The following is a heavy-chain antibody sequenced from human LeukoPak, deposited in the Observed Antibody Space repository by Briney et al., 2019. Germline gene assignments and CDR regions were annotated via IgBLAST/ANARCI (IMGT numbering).Heavy chain of an antibody. Sequence: VKVSCKASGGTFSSYAISWVRQAPGQGLEWMGRIIPIFGTENYAQKFQGRGTITTDEATSTAYMELSSLRSEDTAVYYCARHDYGGNSDAGYYWGQGTLVTASS. D-gene: IGHD4-23*01. CDR3: ARHDYGGNSDAGYY. CDR1: GGTFSSYA. J-gene: IGHJ4*02. CDR2: IIPIFGTE. V-gene: IGHV1-69*13.